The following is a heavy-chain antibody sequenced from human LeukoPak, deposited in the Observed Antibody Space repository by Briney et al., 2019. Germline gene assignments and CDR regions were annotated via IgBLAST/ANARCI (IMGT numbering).Heavy chain of an antibody. J-gene: IGHJ6*02. D-gene: IGHD2-2*01. Sequence: GGALRLSCAASGFNFSCYGMEWVRPAPGKGLEWVAVISYDGSNKYYADSVKGRFTISRDNSKNTLYLQMNSLRDEDTAVYYCARALVPAAMRAIYYYYYGMDVWGQGTTVTVSS. CDR3: ARALVPAAMRAIYYYYYGMDV. V-gene: IGHV3-30-3*01. CDR1: GFNFSCYG. CDR2: ISYDGSNK.